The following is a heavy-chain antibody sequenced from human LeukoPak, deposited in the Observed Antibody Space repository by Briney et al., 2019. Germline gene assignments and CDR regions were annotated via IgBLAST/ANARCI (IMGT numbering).Heavy chain of an antibody. Sequence: VASVKVSCKASGGTFSSYAISWVRQAPGQGLEWMGWISAYNGNTNYAQKLQGRVTMTTDTSTSTAYMELRSLRSDDTAVYYCARGVAYCSSTSCYTIDYWGQGTLVTVSS. V-gene: IGHV1-18*01. CDR3: ARGVAYCSSTSCYTIDY. CDR2: ISAYNGNT. CDR1: GGTFSSYA. J-gene: IGHJ4*02. D-gene: IGHD2-2*02.